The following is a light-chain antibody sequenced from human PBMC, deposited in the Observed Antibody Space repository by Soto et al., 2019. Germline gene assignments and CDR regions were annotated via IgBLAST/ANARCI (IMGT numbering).Light chain of an antibody. CDR1: SSNVGSYKL. Sequence: QSVLTQPASVSGSPGQSITISCTGTSSNVGSYKLVSWYQQHPGKAPQLMIFEVNKRPSGVSNRVSGYKSGNTASLTISGRKVDDEADYYCCSSGGSPPYVFGTGTKLTVL. CDR2: EVN. V-gene: IGLV2-23*02. J-gene: IGLJ1*01. CDR3: CSSGGSPPYV.